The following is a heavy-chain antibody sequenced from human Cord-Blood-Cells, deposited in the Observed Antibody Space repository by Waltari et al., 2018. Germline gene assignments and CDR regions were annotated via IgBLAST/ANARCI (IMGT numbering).Heavy chain of an antibody. Sequence: EVQMLESGGGLVQPGGSLRLSCAASGFTFSRYAMSWVRQAPGRGFEGVTAMSGSGGSTDYADSGEGRFTISRDNSKNTLYLQMNSLRAEDTAVYYCAKGMIREQLVVDYWGQGTLVTVSS. CDR3: AKGMIREQLVVDY. D-gene: IGHD6-6*01. J-gene: IGHJ4*02. V-gene: IGHV3-23*01. CDR1: GFTFSRYA. CDR2: MSGSGGST.